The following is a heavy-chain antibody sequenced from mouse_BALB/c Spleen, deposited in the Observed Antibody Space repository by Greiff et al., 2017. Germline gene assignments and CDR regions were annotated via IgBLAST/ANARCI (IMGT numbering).Heavy chain of an antibody. D-gene: IGHD2-3*01. CDR1: GYSFTGYY. Sequence: LVKTGASVKISCKASGYSFTGYYMHWVKQSHGKSLEWIGYISCYNGATSYNQKFKGKATFTVDTSSSTAYMQFNSLTSEDSAVYDCARWHDGYPYYAMDYWGQGTSVTVSS. J-gene: IGHJ4*01. V-gene: IGHV1S34*01. CDR3: ARWHDGYPYYAMDY. CDR2: ISCYNGAT.